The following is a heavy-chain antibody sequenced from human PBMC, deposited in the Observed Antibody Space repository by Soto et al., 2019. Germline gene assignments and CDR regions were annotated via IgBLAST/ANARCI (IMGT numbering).Heavy chain of an antibody. D-gene: IGHD3-3*01. CDR3: TRCRGTYYDFWSGYSTCDAFDI. CDR2: IRSKAYGGTT. J-gene: IGHJ3*02. CDR1: GFTFGDFA. Sequence: GGSLRLSCTTSGFTFGDFAMSWFRQAPGKGLEWVGFIRSKAYGGTTEYAASVKGRFTVSRDDSKSIAYLQMNSLKTEDTAVYYCTRCRGTYYDFWSGYSTCDAFDIWGQGTMVTVSS. V-gene: IGHV3-49*03.